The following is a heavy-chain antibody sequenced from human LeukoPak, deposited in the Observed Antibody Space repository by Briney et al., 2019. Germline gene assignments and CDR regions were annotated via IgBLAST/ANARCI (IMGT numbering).Heavy chain of an antibody. V-gene: IGHV4-38-2*01. CDR2: IYHSGST. D-gene: IGHD3/OR15-3a*01. Sequence: SETLSLTCAVSGYSLSSGYYWGWIRQPPGKGLEWIGSIYHSGSTYYNPSLKSRVTISVDTSKNQFSLKLSSVTAADTAVYYCARGTGWRAWFDPWGQGTLVTVSS. CDR3: ARGTGWRAWFDP. J-gene: IGHJ5*02. CDR1: GYSLSSGYY.